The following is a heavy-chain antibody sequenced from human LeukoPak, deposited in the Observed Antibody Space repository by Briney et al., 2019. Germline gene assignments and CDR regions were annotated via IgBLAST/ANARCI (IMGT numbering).Heavy chain of an antibody. J-gene: IGHJ4*02. D-gene: IGHD3-16*01. CDR2: IIANLGTP. V-gene: IGHV1-69*13. CDR3: ARLVNWGPLGDY. CDR1: GGSFSSNT. Sequence: SVNLSCKASGGSFSSNTLSWVRQAPGQGLEWMGGIIANLGTPNYAQKFQGRVTVTADESTSTGYLELDSLRSDDTAVYYCARLVNWGPLGDYWGQGTLVTVSS.